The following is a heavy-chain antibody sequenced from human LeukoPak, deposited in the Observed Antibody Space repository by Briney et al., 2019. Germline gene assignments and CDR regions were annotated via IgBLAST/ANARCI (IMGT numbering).Heavy chain of an antibody. CDR1: GFTFSSYA. CDR3: ATYHSSSWKNY. Sequence: GGSLRLSCAASGFTFSSYAMSWVRQAPGKGLEWVSAISGSGGSTYYADSVKGRFTISRDNSKNTLYLQMNSLRAEDTAVYYCATYHSSSWKNYWGQGTLVTVSS. J-gene: IGHJ4*02. V-gene: IGHV3-23*01. CDR2: ISGSGGST. D-gene: IGHD6-13*01.